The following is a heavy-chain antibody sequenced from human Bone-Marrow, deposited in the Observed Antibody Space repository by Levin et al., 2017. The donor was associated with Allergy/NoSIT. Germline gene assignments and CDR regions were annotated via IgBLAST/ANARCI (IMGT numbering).Heavy chain of an antibody. D-gene: IGHD3-10*01. CDR2: ISGSGVTT. CDR1: GFTFSSYA. CDR3: AKDARARTSGNEYFDY. V-gene: IGHV3-23*01. J-gene: IGHJ4*02. Sequence: GGSLRLSCAASGFTFSSYAMSWVRQAPGKGLEWVSAISGSGVTTYYADSVKGRFTISRDNSKNKLYLQMSSLRAEDTAVYYCAKDARARTSGNEYFDYWGQGTLVTVSS.